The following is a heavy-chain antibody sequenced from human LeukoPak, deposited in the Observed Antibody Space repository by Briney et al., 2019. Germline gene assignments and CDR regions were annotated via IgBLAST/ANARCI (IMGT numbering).Heavy chain of an antibody. CDR2: IYYSGST. D-gene: IGHD2-2*02. CDR3: ARDRTGGYCSSTSCYNGYNWFDP. J-gene: IGHJ5*02. V-gene: IGHV4-31*03. CDR1: GGSISSVGYY. Sequence: SETLSLTCTVPGGSISSVGYYWSWIRQHPGKGLEWIRYIYYSGSTYYNPSLKGRVTISVDTSKNQFSLKLSSVTAADTAVYYCARDRTGGYCSSTSCYNGYNWFDPWGQGTLVTVSS.